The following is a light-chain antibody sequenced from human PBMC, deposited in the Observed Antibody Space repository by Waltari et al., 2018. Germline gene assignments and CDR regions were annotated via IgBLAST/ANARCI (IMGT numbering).Light chain of an antibody. CDR3: QTWGTYVV. CDR2: LNSDGTH. Sequence: QLVLTQSPSASASLGASVKLTCTLSSGHRSYAIAWHQQQPEKGPRYLMKLNSDGTHSKGDGIPDRFSGSSSGAERYLTISSLQSEDEADYYCQTWGTYVVFGGGTKLTVL. J-gene: IGLJ2*01. CDR1: SGHRSYA. V-gene: IGLV4-69*01.